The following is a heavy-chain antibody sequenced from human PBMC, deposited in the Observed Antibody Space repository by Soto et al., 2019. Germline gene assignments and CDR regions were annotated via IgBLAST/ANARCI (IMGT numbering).Heavy chain of an antibody. Sequence: PLRLSCTGSEVPFDDFSIICVRQSPGKGLECVCLNKNQSYQATTEYAAAVKGRFTISRDTSNAIAYLQMNTLNFEDSAVYYFSVVERRGTADFSLYWGQGTPVTVSS. CDR2: NKNQSYQATT. CDR1: EVPFDDFS. J-gene: IGHJ4*02. CDR3: SVVERRGTADFSLY. V-gene: IGHV3-49*04. D-gene: IGHD2-21*01.